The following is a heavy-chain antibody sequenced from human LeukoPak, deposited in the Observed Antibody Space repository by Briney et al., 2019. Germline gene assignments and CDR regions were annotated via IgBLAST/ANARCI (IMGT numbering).Heavy chain of an antibody. V-gene: IGHV4-34*01. CDR3: ARAPHYYDSSGFGIWFDP. J-gene: IGHJ5*02. CDR1: GGSFSGYY. Sequence: SETLSLTCAVYGGSFSGYYWSWIRQPPGKGLEWIGEINHSGSSNYNPSLKSRVTISVDTSKNQFSLRLSSVTAADTAVYYCARAPHYYDSSGFGIWFDPWGQGTLVTVSS. D-gene: IGHD3-22*01. CDR2: INHSGSS.